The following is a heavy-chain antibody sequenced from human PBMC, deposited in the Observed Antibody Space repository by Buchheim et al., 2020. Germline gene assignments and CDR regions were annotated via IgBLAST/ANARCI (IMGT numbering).Heavy chain of an antibody. Sequence: QVQLVESGGGLVKPGGSLRLSCAASGFTFSDYYMTWIRQAPGKGLEWLSYISISSGYTSYADSVKGRFTISTDNAKNSVYLEMNSLRAEDTAVYYCARERDTSSSLDYWGQGTL. CDR2: ISISSGYT. CDR1: GFTFSDYY. D-gene: IGHD6-6*01. CDR3: ARERDTSSSLDY. V-gene: IGHV3-11*06. J-gene: IGHJ4*02.